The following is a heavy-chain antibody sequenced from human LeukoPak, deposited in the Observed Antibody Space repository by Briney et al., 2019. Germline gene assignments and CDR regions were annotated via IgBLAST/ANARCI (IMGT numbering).Heavy chain of an antibody. CDR1: GFTFSRHW. CDR3: ARDKEGGSNDH. Sequence: GGSLRLSCAASGFTFSRHWMSWVRQAPGKGLEWVANIKEDGREKKYVDSVKDRFTISRDKTKNSVYLQMSGLRVDDTAIYYCARDKEGGSNDHWGQGTVVTVSS. D-gene: IGHD2-15*01. J-gene: IGHJ4*02. V-gene: IGHV3-7*01. CDR2: IKEDGREK.